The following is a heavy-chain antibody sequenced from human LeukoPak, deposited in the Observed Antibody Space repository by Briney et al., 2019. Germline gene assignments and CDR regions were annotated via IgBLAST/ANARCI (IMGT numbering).Heavy chain of an antibody. CDR3: ARSIAVAGTGFYYYYGMDV. CDR1: GGTFSGYA. V-gene: IGHV1-69*13. D-gene: IGHD6-19*01. J-gene: IGHJ6*02. Sequence: ASVKVSCKASGGTFSGYAISWVRQAPGQGLEWMGGIIPIFGTANYAQKFQGRVTITADESTSTAYMELSSLRSEDTAVYYCARSIAVAGTGFYYYYGMDVWGQGTTDTVSS. CDR2: IIPIFGTA.